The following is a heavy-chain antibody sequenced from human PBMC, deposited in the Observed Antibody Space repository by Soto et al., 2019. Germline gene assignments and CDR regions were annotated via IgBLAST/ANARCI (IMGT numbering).Heavy chain of an antibody. CDR1: GFSFSTYW. V-gene: IGHV3-74*01. CDR2: INTAGTTT. CDR3: AGGGGDYGDYLDY. J-gene: IGHJ4*02. D-gene: IGHD4-17*01. Sequence: ELQLVESGGGLVQPGGSLRLSCVASGFSFSTYWMHWVRQAPGKGLVWVSRINTAGTTTPYADSVTGRFTISRDNAKNILYLQMNSVRAGGTAVYFCAGGGGDYGDYLDYWGQGALVTVSS.